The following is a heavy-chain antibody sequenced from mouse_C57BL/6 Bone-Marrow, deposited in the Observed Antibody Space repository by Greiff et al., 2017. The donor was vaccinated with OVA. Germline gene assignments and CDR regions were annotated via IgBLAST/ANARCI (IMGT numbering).Heavy chain of an antibody. J-gene: IGHJ4*01. CDR1: GYTFTSYW. Sequence: VQLQQPGAELVKPGASVKMSCKASGYTFTSYWITWVKQRPGQGLEWIGDIYPGSGSTNYNEKFKSKATLTVDTSSSTAYMQLSSLTSEDSAVYYCARRPNYYGSSSLMDYWGQGTSVTVSS. CDR2: IYPGSGST. D-gene: IGHD1-1*01. V-gene: IGHV1-55*01. CDR3: ARRPNYYGSSSLMDY.